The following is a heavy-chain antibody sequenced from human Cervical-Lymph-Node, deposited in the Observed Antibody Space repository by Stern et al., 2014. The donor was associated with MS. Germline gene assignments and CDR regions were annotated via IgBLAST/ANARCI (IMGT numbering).Heavy chain of an antibody. V-gene: IGHV3-21*01. CDR3: ARDLASSTF. Sequence: EMQLVESGGGLVKPVGSLRLSCAASGFTFSSYSMNWVRPAPGQGLEWVSSISSSSSYIYYADSVKGRFTISRDNAKNSLYLQMNSLRAEDTAVYYCARDLASSTFWGQGTLVTVSS. J-gene: IGHJ4*02. CDR2: ISSSSSYI. D-gene: IGHD2-2*01. CDR1: GFTFSSYS.